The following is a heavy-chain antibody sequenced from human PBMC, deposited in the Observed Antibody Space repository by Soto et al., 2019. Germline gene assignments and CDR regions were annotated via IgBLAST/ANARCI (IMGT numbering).Heavy chain of an antibody. Sequence: GASVKVSCKASGYTFTSYGISWVRQAPGQGLEWMGWISAYNGNTNYAQKLQGRVTMTTDTSTSTAYMELRSLRSDDTAVYYCARKSIAVAVPYYYYGMDVWGQGTTVTVSS. CDR3: ARKSIAVAVPYYYYGMDV. J-gene: IGHJ6*02. CDR2: ISAYNGNT. V-gene: IGHV1-18*01. CDR1: GYTFTSYG. D-gene: IGHD6-19*01.